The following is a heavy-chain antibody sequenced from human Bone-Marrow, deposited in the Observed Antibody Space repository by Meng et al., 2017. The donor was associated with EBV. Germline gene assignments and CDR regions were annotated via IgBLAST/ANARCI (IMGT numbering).Heavy chain of an antibody. Sequence: QGQLGEFGGGLVKPGGSLRLSWSAFGFTFSDYYMSWIRQAPGKGLEWVSYISSSGSIIYYADSLNGRFTSSRDNAKNSLYLQMNSLRAEDTAVYYCANEGGELKCWGQGTLVTVSS. CDR1: GFTFSDYY. CDR2: ISSSGSII. D-gene: IGHD1-26*01. CDR3: ANEGGELKC. J-gene: IGHJ4*02. V-gene: IGHV3-11*01.